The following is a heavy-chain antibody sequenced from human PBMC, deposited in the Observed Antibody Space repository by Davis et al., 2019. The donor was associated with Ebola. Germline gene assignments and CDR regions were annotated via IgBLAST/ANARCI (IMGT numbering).Heavy chain of an antibody. CDR1: GGSISSGDYY. CDR3: ARGLMATLTPPFDC. D-gene: IGHD2-8*01. Sequence: MPSETLSLTCTVSGGSISSGDYYWSWIRQPPGKGLEWIGYIYYSGSADYNPSLRSRVTISVDRSKNQFSLNLNSVTAADTAVYYCARGLMATLTPPFDCWGQGTLVTVSS. V-gene: IGHV4-30-4*01. CDR2: IYYSGSA. J-gene: IGHJ4*02.